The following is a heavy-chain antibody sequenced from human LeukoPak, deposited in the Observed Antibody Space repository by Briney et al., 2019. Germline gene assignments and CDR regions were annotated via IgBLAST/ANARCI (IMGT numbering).Heavy chain of an antibody. V-gene: IGHV1-46*01. CDR2: INPSGGST. CDR3: ARTHGSSYYYDSSGYFDY. Sequence: ASVKVSCKASGYTFTSYYMHWVRQAPGQGLEWMGIINPSGGSTSYAQKFQGRVTMTRDTSTSTVYMELSSLRSEDTAVYYCARTHGSSYYYDSSGYFDYWGQGTLVTVSS. CDR1: GYTFTSYY. J-gene: IGHJ4*02. D-gene: IGHD3-22*01.